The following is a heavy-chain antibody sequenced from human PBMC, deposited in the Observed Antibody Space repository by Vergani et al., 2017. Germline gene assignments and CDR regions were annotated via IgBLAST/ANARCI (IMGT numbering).Heavy chain of an antibody. CDR2: INPSGGRT. CDR1: GYTFTSYY. V-gene: IGHV1-46*01. D-gene: IGHD4-17*01. CDR3: AKWGGTTRAYFDY. Sequence: QVQLVQSGAEVKKPGASVKVSCKASGYTFTSYYMHWVRPAPGQGLAWMGIINPSGGRTSYAQKFQGRVTMTRDTSTSTVDMELSSLRSEDTAVYYCAKWGGTTRAYFDYGGQGTLVTVSS. J-gene: IGHJ4*02.